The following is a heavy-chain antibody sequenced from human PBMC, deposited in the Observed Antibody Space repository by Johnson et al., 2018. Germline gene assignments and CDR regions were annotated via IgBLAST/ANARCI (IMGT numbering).Heavy chain of an antibody. CDR3: SREWGAFDI. D-gene: IGHD1-26*01. Sequence: QVQLQESGPGLVKPSETLSLTCTVSGDSISSYYWSWIRQPPGQGLEWIAFIYYNGDTSYNPSLKSRVPISLDTSKNHFSLTLSSVTAADTAVYYCSREWGAFDIWGQGTMVTVSS. CDR1: GDSISSYY. J-gene: IGHJ3*02. V-gene: IGHV4-59*01. CDR2: IYYNGDT.